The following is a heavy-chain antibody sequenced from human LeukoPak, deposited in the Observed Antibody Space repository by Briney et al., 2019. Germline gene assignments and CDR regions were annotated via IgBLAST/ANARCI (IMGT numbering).Heavy chain of an antibody. J-gene: IGHJ6*04. Sequence: GGALRLSCAASGFTFSSYWMSWIRQAPGEGLEWVSYISSSGSTIYYADSVEGRFTVSRDNAGKSLYLQMNSLRVEDTAVYYCARYYGSGSYSSLVWGKGTTVTISS. CDR3: ARYYGSGSYSSLV. D-gene: IGHD3-10*01. V-gene: IGHV3-11*01. CDR2: ISSSGSTI. CDR1: GFTFSSYW.